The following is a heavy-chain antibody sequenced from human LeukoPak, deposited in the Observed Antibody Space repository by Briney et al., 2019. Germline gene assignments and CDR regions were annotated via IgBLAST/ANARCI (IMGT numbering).Heavy chain of an antibody. CDR2: IYYTGSA. V-gene: IGHV4-59*01. D-gene: IGHD3-10*02. CDR3: ASSPVGNYVRNFGF. CDR1: GGSISSYY. Sequence: SETLSLTCTVSGGSISSYYWSWIRQPPGKGLEWIGYIYYTGSANYNPSLKSRVTISVDTSKNQFSLKLSSVTAADTAVYYCASSPVGNYVRNFGFWGQGTLVTVSS. J-gene: IGHJ4*02.